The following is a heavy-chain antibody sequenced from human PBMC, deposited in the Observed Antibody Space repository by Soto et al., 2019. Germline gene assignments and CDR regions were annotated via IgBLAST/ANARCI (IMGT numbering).Heavy chain of an antibody. CDR1: GGSVISTNYY. V-gene: IGHV4-61*01. CDR2: IYYSGSTSYGST. CDR3: AREATTPNRFDP. Sequence: SETLSLTCTVSGGSVISTNYYWSWIRQPPXKGLEWIGYIYYSGSTSYGSTNYNPSLKSRVTISVDTSKNQFSLKMYSVTAADTAVYYCAREATTPNRFDPWGQGTLVTVSS. J-gene: IGHJ5*02.